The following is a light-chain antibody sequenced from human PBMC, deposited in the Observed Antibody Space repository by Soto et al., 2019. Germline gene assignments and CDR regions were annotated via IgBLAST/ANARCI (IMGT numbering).Light chain of an antibody. Sequence: QSALTQPRSVSGSPGQSVTISCTGTSSDVGGYNYVSWYQQHPGKAPKLMIFDVSKRPSGVPDRFSGSKSGNTASLTISGLQAEDEADSYCCSYAGSYVVFGGGTKVTVL. CDR3: CSYAGSYVV. CDR1: SSDVGGYNY. J-gene: IGLJ2*01. CDR2: DVS. V-gene: IGLV2-11*01.